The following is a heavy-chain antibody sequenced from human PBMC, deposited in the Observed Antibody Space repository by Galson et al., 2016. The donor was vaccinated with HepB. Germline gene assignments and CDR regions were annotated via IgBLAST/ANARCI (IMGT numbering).Heavy chain of an antibody. CDR3: ARDSGSFPWYFDL. V-gene: IGHV3-23*01. J-gene: IGHJ2*01. D-gene: IGHD1-26*01. CDR2: ISGSGSSL. Sequence: SLRLSCAASGFNLGNYAMTWVRQAPGKGLQWVSLISGSGSSLYYANSVKGRFTVSLDNSKNNLFLQMDSLRAEDTALYLCARDSGSFPWYFDLWGRGTLVAVSS. CDR1: GFNLGNYA.